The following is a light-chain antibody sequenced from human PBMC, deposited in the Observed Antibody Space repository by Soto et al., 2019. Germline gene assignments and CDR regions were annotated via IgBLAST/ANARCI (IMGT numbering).Light chain of an antibody. CDR1: QSISGW. V-gene: IGKV1-5*03. J-gene: IGKJ1*01. Sequence: DIQMTQSPSTLSASVGDRVTITCRASQSISGWLAWYQQKPGKAPKLLIYKASSLESGVPSRFSGSGSGTEFTLTISSLQPDDFATYYCQQYNGYPVTFGQGTKVEIK. CDR2: KAS. CDR3: QQYNGYPVT.